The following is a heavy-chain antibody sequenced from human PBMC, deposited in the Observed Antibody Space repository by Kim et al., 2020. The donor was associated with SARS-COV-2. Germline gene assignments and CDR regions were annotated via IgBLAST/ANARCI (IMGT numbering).Heavy chain of an antibody. J-gene: IGHJ3*02. V-gene: IGHV3-33*06. CDR3: AKDWAGGYYPHDAFDI. D-gene: IGHD3-22*01. Sequence: SSKDRLTNSRDNSKNTLYLKINSLRAADTAVYYCAKDWAGGYYPHDAFDIWGQGTMVTVSS.